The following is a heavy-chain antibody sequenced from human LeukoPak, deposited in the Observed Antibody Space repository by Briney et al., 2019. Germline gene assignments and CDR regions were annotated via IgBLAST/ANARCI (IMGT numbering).Heavy chain of an antibody. CDR2: LYPSGGDT. V-gene: IGHV1-46*01. J-gene: IGHJ4*02. CDR1: GYTFTSYY. CDR3: ARSYYDSSGIDY. Sequence: ASVKVSCKASGYTFTSYYMHWVRQAPGQGLEWMGVLYPSGGDTTYAQKFQGRLTLTRDTSTTTANMELRSLRSEDTAVYYCARSYYDSSGIDYWGQGTLVTVSS. D-gene: IGHD3-22*01.